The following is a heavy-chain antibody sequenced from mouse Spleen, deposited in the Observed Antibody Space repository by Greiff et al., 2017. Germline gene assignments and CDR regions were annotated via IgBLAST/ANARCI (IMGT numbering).Heavy chain of an antibody. V-gene: IGHV1S81*02. CDR2: INPSNGRT. CDR3: ASYDYGGFDY. Sequence: QVQLQQSGAELVKPGASVKLSCKASGYTFTSYWMHWVKQRPGQGLEWIGEINPSNGRTNYNEKFKSKATLTVDKSSSTAYMQLSSLTSEDSAVYYCASYDYGGFDYWGQGTTLTVSS. CDR1: GYTFTSYW. J-gene: IGHJ2*01. D-gene: IGHD2-4*01.